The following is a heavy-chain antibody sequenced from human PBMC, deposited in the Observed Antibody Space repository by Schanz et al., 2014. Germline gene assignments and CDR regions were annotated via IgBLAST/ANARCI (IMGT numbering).Heavy chain of an antibody. J-gene: IGHJ6*03. D-gene: IGHD6-13*01. CDR3: ARTTVGKGKTYVGAYHYYHYRDV. CDR2: ISAYNGNT. CDR1: GYTFTSYG. Sequence: QVQLVQSGAEVKKPGASVKVSCKASGYTFTSYGINWVRQAPGQGLEWMGWISAYNGNTNYAQKLQGRVTMTTDTSTSTAYMEMRSLRSDDTAVYYCARTTVGKGKTYVGAYHYYHYRDVWGNGTAVTVSS. V-gene: IGHV1-18*01.